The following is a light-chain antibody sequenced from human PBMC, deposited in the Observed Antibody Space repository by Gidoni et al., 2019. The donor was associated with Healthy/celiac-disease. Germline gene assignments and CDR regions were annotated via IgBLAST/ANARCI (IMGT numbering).Light chain of an antibody. J-gene: IGKJ2*01. V-gene: IGKV3-11*01. Sequence: EIVLTQSLATLSLSPGERATLSCRASQSVSSYLAWYQQKPGQAPRLLINDASNRATGIPARFSGSGSGTDFTLTISSLEPEDFAVYYCQQRSNWPPYTFGQGTKLEIK. CDR2: DAS. CDR3: QQRSNWPPYT. CDR1: QSVSSY.